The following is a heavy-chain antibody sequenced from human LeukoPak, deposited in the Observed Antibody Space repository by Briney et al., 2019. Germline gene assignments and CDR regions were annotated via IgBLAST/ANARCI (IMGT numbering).Heavy chain of an antibody. CDR2: MSPSSGNT. J-gene: IGHJ5*02. CDR1: GYTFTSYD. V-gene: IGHV1-8*01. D-gene: IGHD3-10*01. Sequence: ASVKVSCKASGYTFTSYDINWVRQATGQGLEWLGGMSPSSGNTGYAQKFQGRLTITRNTSISTAYMELSSLRSEDTAVYYCARMYCYGSGSYENWFDPWGQGTLVTVSS. CDR3: ARMYCYGSGSYENWFDP.